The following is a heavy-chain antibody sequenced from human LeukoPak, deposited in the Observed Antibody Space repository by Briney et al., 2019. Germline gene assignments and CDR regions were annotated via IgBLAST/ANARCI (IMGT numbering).Heavy chain of an antibody. D-gene: IGHD3-22*01. CDR2: ISGSCCST. CDR3: AKCATMIVVVSPLDY. Sequence: PGCSLRLSCAASGFTFSSYAMSWVRQAPGKGREGVSSISGSCCSTYYADSVKGRFTISRDNSKNTLYLQMNSLRAADTAVYYCAKCATMIVVVSPLDYWGQGTLVTVSS. V-gene: IGHV3-23*01. J-gene: IGHJ4*02. CDR1: GFTFSSYA.